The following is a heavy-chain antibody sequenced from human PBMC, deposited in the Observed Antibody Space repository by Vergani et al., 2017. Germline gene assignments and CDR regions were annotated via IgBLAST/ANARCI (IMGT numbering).Heavy chain of an antibody. CDR3: TTKKGYYGSGSHLAPYYYYGMDV. V-gene: IGHV3-15*01. J-gene: IGHJ6*02. D-gene: IGHD3-10*01. CDR2: IKSKTDGGTT. CDR1: GFTFSNAW. Sequence: EVQLVESGGGLVKPGGSLRLSCAASGFTFSNAWMSWVRQAPGKGLEWVGRIKSKTDGGTTDYAAPVKGRFTISRDDSKNTLYLQMNSLKTEDTAVYYCTTKKGYYGSGSHLAPYYYYGMDVWGQGTTVTVSS.